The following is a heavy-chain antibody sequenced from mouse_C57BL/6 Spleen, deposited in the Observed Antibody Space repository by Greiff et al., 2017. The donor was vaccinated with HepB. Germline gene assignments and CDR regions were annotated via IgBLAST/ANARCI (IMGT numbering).Heavy chain of an antibody. D-gene: IGHD1-1*01. V-gene: IGHV1-50*01. Sequence: QVQLQQPGAELVEPGASVKLSCKASGYTFTSYWMQWVKQRPGQGLEWIGEIDPSDSYTNYNQKFKGKATLTVDTSSSTAYMQLSSLTSEDSAVYYCARATTPTGYFDVWGTGTTVTVSS. J-gene: IGHJ1*03. CDR1: GYTFTSYW. CDR3: ARATTPTGYFDV. CDR2: IDPSDSYT.